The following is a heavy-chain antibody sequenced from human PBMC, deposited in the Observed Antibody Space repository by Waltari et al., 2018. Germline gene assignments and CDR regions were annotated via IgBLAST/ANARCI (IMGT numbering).Heavy chain of an antibody. V-gene: IGHV3-7*01. CDR1: GFTFSSYW. D-gene: IGHD3-10*02. Sequence: EVQLVESGGGLVQPGGSLRLSCAASGFTFSSYWMSWVRQAPGKGREGVANRKQDGSEKYYVDSVKGRFTISRDNAKNSLYLQMNSLRAEDTAVYYCARDMSGDAVDWGQGTLVTVSS. CDR3: ARDMSGDAVD. J-gene: IGHJ4*02. CDR2: RKQDGSEK.